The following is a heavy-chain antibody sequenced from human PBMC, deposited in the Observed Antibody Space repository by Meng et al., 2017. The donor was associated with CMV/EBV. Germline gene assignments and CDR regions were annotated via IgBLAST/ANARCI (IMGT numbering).Heavy chain of an antibody. V-gene: IGHV3-48*03. CDR3: AKPPYDYSNLYYFDY. Sequence: GESLKISCAASGFTFSSYEMNWVRQAPGKGLEWVSYISSSGSTIYYADSVKGRFTIFRDNAKNSLYLQMNSLRAEDTAVYYCAKPPYDYSNLYYFDYWGQGTLVTVSS. J-gene: IGHJ4*02. D-gene: IGHD4-11*01. CDR1: GFTFSSYE. CDR2: ISSSGSTI.